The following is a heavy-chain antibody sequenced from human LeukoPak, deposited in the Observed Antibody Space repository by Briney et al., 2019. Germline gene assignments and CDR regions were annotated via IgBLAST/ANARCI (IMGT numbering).Heavy chain of an antibody. CDR1: GGTFSSYA. V-gene: IGHV1-69*13. D-gene: IGHD1-7*01. CDR3: ARDFVPGWNYVRVGFQH. Sequence: SVKVSCKASGGTFSSYAISWVRQAPGQGLEWMGGIIPIFGTANYAQKFQGRVTITADESTSTAYMELSSLRSEDTAVYYCARDFVPGWNYVRVGFQHWGQGTLVTVSS. CDR2: IIPIFGTA. J-gene: IGHJ1*01.